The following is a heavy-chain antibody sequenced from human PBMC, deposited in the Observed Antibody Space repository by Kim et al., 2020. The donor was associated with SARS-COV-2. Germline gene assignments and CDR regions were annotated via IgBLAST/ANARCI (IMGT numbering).Heavy chain of an antibody. Sequence: SETLSLTCTVSGGSISSSSYYWGWIRQPPGKGLEWIGSIYYSGSTYYNPSLKSRVTISVDTSKNQFSLKLSSVTAADTAVYYCARHAPEFDYYYGMDVWGQGTTVTVSS. V-gene: IGHV4-39*01. CDR2: IYYSGST. CDR3: ARHAPEFDYYYGMDV. CDR1: GGSISSSSYY. J-gene: IGHJ6*02. D-gene: IGHD3-10*01.